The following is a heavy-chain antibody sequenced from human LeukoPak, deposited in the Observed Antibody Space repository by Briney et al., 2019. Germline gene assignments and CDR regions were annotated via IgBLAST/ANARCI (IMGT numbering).Heavy chain of an antibody. V-gene: IGHV3-23*01. CDR1: GFTFNTYT. CDR2: ISNSGGST. J-gene: IGHJ6*03. Sequence: PGGSLRLSCAASGFTFNTYTMYWVRQAPGKGLEWVSGISNSGGSTYYAESVKGRFTISRDNSKNTLYLQMNSLRAEDTAVYYCAKMIGNPTNLPYYYYYMDVWGKGTTVTVSS. D-gene: IGHD3-22*01. CDR3: AKMIGNPTNLPYYYYYMDV.